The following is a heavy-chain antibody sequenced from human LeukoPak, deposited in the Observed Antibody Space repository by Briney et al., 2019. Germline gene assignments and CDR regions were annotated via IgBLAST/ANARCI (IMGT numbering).Heavy chain of an antibody. CDR3: AREASLYCSGNDCYWAFDR. J-gene: IGHJ5*02. CDR1: GFTFSDHW. V-gene: IGHV3-7*01. CDR2: IKQDESKR. Sequence: PGGSLRLSCAASGFTFSDHWMSWVRQAPGKGLEWVANIKQDESKRYYVDSVKGRFTISRDSAKNSLYLQINSLRAEDTAVYYCAREASLYCSGNDCYWAFDRWGQGTLVTVSS. D-gene: IGHD2-15*01.